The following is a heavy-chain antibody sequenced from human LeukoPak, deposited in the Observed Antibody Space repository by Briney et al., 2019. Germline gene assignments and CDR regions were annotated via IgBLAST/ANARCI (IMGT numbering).Heavy chain of an antibody. Sequence: GGSLRLSCAASGFTFSSYGMHWVRQAPRKGQERVVVISYEGSNKYYADSVKGRFTISRDNFKNTLYLQMNSLRAEDTAVYYCAKENTMVRGVIITYFDYWGQGTLVTVSS. D-gene: IGHD3-10*01. CDR1: GFTFSSYG. CDR3: AKENTMVRGVIITYFDY. J-gene: IGHJ4*02. CDR2: ISYEGSNK. V-gene: IGHV3-30*18.